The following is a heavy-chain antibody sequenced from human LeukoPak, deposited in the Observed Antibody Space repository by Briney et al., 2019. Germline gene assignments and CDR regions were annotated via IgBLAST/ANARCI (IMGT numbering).Heavy chain of an antibody. CDR3: EGRLSMVTTSDSFDI. CDR2: INPNSGDT. CDR1: GYTFTGYF. D-gene: IGHD4-17*01. J-gene: IGHJ3*02. V-gene: IGHV1-2*02. Sequence: ASVKVSCKASGYTFTGYFIHWVRQAPGQGLEWMGWINPNSGDTNYAQNFRDRVTMTRDTSISAAYMELSSLRSDDTAVYYCEGRLSMVTTSDSFDIWGQGTMVAVSS.